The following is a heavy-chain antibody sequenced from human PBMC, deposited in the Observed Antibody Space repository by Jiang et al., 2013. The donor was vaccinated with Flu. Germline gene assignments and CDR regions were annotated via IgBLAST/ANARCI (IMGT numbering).Heavy chain of an antibody. D-gene: IGHD6-19*01. V-gene: IGHV3-23*01. CDR3: AILGPLAGAEYFQH. Sequence: SAFTFSNYAMSWVRQAPGKGLEWVSAITGSGESTFYADSVKGRFTISRDNSRNTLYLQMNSLRAEDTAIYYCAILGPLAGAEYFQHWGQGTLVTVSS. J-gene: IGHJ1*01. CDR1: AFTFSNYA. CDR2: ITGSGEST.